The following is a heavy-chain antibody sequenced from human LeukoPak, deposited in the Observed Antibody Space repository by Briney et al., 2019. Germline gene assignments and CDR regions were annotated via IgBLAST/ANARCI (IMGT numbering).Heavy chain of an antibody. CDR3: AKSLGGDNYYYGMDV. CDR1: GFTFSSYA. CDR2: ISGSGGST. J-gene: IGHJ6*02. V-gene: IGHV3-23*01. D-gene: IGHD4-17*01. Sequence: GGSLRLSCAVSGFTFSSYAMTWVRQAPGKGLEWVSTISGSGGSTYYANSVQGRFTISRDDSENTLYLRMDSLRADDTAVYYCAKSLGGDNYYYGMDVWGQGTTVTVSS.